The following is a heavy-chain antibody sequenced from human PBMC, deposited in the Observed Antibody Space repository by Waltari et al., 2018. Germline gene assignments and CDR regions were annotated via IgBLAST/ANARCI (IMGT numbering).Heavy chain of an antibody. D-gene: IGHD1-1*01. V-gene: IGHV1-69*04. CDR1: GGTFSSYA. J-gene: IGHJ5*02. CDR2: LTPILGIA. CDR3: ASGTPRWPSRTGFDP. Sequence: QVKLVQSGAEVKKPGSSVKVSCKASGGTFSSYAISWGRQAPGQGLEWMGGLTPILGIANYAQKFQGRVTITADESTSTAYMELSSLRSEDTAVYYCASGTPRWPSRTGFDPWGQGTLVTVSS.